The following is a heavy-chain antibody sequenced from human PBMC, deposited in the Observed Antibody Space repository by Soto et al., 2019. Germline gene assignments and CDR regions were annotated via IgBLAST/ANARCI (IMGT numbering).Heavy chain of an antibody. Sequence: EVQLVESGGGLVQPGGSLRLSCAASGFTFNNYGMYWVRQARGKGLVLVSYISSSGSNIYYADSVKDRFTISRDNARNSLYLQMDRLRAEDTAIYYCARDPRRCSYTSCYDGYYYYYMDVWGKGTTVTVSS. CDR3: ARDPRRCSYTSCYDGYYYYYMDV. CDR2: ISSSGSNI. D-gene: IGHD2-2*01. J-gene: IGHJ6*03. V-gene: IGHV3-48*01. CDR1: GFTFNNYG.